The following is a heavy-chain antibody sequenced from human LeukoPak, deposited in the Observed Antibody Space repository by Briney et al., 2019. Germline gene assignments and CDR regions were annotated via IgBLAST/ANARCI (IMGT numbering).Heavy chain of an antibody. D-gene: IGHD3-22*01. J-gene: IGHJ4*02. V-gene: IGHV1-3*01. CDR1: GYTFTSYA. CDR3: ARDRYYYDSSGLIPFDY. Sequence: ASVKVSCKASGYTFTSYAMHWVCQAPGQRLEWMGWINAGNGNTKYSQKFQGRVTITRDTSASTAYMELSSLRSEDTAVYYCARDRYYYDSSGLIPFDYWGQGTLVTVSS. CDR2: INAGNGNT.